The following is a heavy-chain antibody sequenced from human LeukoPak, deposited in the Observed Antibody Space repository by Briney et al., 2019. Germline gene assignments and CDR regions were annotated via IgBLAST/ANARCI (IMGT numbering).Heavy chain of an antibody. CDR3: ARGTLDLGYCTNGVCYDNYFDY. CDR2: IYYSGST. Sequence: SETLSLTCTVSGGSISSYYWSWIRQPPGKGLEWIGYIYYSGSTNYNPSLKSRVTISVDTSKNQFSLKLSSVTAADTAVYYCARGTLDLGYCTNGVCYDNYFDYWGQGTLVTVSS. D-gene: IGHD2-8*01. V-gene: IGHV4-59*01. CDR1: GGSISSYY. J-gene: IGHJ4*02.